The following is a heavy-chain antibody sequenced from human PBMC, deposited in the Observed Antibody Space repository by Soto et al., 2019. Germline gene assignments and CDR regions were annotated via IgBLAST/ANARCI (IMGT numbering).Heavy chain of an antibody. Sequence: QVQLQESGPGLVKPSGTLSLTCAVPGVSISSSNWWSWVRQPPGKGLEWIGEVYHSGSTNYNPSLRSGVTISVDKSKNQFSLNLGSGTAADTAVYYCARDTAIGRISSRNWSAPGGQGTLVTVSS. D-gene: IGHD2-2*01. CDR3: ARDTAIGRISSRNWSAP. J-gene: IGHJ5*02. V-gene: IGHV4-4*02. CDR1: GVSISSSNW. CDR2: VYHSGST.